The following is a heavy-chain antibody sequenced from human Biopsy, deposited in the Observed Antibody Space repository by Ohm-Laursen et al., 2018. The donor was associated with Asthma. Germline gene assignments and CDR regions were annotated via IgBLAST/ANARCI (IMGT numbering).Heavy chain of an antibody. V-gene: IGHV1-69*13. CDR2: INSVFGTT. CDR1: GGTFNTYA. Sequence: VKISCNSLGGTFNTYAIGWVRQAPGQGLEWMGGINSVFGTTTYPQKFQDRVTITADDSTSTVYMELSSLRSEDTAVYYCARKAGSCISRTCYSLDFWGQGTLVTVSS. D-gene: IGHD2-2*01. CDR3: ARKAGSCISRTCYSLDF. J-gene: IGHJ4*02.